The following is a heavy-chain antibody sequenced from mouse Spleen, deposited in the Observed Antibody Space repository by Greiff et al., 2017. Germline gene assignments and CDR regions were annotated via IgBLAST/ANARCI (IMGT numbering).Heavy chain of an antibody. J-gene: IGHJ3*01. CDR2: IWRGGST. CDR3: AIGSSWFAY. Sequence: VKLVESGPSLVQPSQSLSITCTVSGFSLTSYGVHWVHQSPGKGLEWLGVIWRGGSTDYNAAFMSRLSITKDNSKSQVFFKMNSLQADDTAIYYCAIGSSWFAYWGQGTLVTVSA. CDR1: GFSLTSYG. D-gene: IGHD1-1*01. V-gene: IGHV2-5-1*01.